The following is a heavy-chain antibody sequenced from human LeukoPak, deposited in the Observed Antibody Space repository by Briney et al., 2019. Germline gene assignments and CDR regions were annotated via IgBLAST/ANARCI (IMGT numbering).Heavy chain of an antibody. CDR3: ARGAPSGSYYY. J-gene: IGHJ4*02. CDR2: INSDGSSA. V-gene: IGHV3-74*01. D-gene: IGHD1-26*01. Sequence: PGGSLRLSCAASGFTFSSYWMHWVRQAPGKGLVWGSRINSDGSSATYADSVKGRFTISRDNVKNTLYLQMNSLRAEDTAVYYCARGAPSGSYYYWGQGTLVTVSS. CDR1: GFTFSSYW.